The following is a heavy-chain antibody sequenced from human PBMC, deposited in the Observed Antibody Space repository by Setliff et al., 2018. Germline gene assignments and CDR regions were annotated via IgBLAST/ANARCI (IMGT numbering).Heavy chain of an antibody. CDR2: INPSGENT. CDR1: GYTLSHYY. D-gene: IGHD5-18*01. CDR3: ARAPLESGYYYGQGHYFDN. V-gene: IGHV1-46*01. J-gene: IGHJ4*02. Sequence: ASVKVSCKASGYTLSHYYMHWVRQAPGQGLEWMGLINPSGENTNYAQKFQGRVTMTKDTSTTTVYLELSSLRSEDTALYYCARAPLESGYYYGQGHYFDNWGQGTLVTVSS.